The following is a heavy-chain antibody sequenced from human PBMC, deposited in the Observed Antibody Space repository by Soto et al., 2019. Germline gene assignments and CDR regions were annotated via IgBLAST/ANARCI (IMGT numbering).Heavy chain of an antibody. CDR3: ARGVSSQKYYYYYYGMDV. CDR2: INHSGST. CDR1: GGSFSGYY. J-gene: IGHJ6*02. D-gene: IGHD2-2*01. Sequence: SETLSLTCAVYGGSFSGYYWSWIRQPPGKGLEWIGEINHSGSTNYNPSLKSRVTISVDTSKNQFSLKLSSVTAADTAVYYCARGVSSQKYYYYYYGMDVWGQGTTVTVSS. V-gene: IGHV4-34*01.